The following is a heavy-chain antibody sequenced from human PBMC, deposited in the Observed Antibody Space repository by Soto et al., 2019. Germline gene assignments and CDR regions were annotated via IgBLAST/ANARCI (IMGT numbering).Heavy chain of an antibody. CDR1: GFTFRSYA. CDR3: ARDYYRFNSGYGFSMDV. J-gene: IGHJ6*02. Sequence: GGSLRLSCASSGFTFRSYAMHLVRQAPGKGLEWVAVISYDGSNKYYADSVKGRFTISRDNSKNTLYLQMNSLRAEDTAVYYCARDYYRFNSGYGFSMDVWGQGTTVTVSS. CDR2: ISYDGSNK. V-gene: IGHV3-30-3*01. D-gene: IGHD5-12*01.